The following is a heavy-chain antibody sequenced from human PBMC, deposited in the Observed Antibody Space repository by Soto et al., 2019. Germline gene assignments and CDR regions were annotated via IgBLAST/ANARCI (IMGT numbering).Heavy chain of an antibody. CDR3: AKRLYSHDSSGPTADY. V-gene: IGHV3-23*01. D-gene: IGHD3-22*01. CDR2: ISGRGGST. J-gene: IGHJ4*02. CDR1: GFTFSSYA. Sequence: EVQLLESGGGLVQPGGSLRLSCATSGFTFSSYAMSWVRQAPGKGLEWVSVISGRGGSTYYADSVKGRFNISRDDSNNTLHLQMNSLRAEDTAVYYCAKRLYSHDSSGPTADYWGQGTLVTVSS.